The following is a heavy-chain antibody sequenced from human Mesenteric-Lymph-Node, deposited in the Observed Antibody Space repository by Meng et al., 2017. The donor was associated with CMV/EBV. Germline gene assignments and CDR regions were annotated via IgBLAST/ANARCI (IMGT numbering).Heavy chain of an antibody. Sequence: GESLKISCAASGFTFSSYWMHWVRQAPGKGLVWVSCINSDGSRTSYADSVKGRFTISRDNAKNTLYLQMNSLRDEDTAVYYCARVVATITNFDYWGQGTLVTVSS. CDR2: INSDGSRT. J-gene: IGHJ4*02. V-gene: IGHV3-74*01. CDR3: ARVVATITNFDY. CDR1: GFTFSSYW. D-gene: IGHD5-12*01.